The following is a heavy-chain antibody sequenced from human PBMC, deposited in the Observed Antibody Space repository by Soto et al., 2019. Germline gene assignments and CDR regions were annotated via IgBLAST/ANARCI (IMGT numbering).Heavy chain of an antibody. J-gene: IGHJ4*02. D-gene: IGHD6-19*01. V-gene: IGHV1-18*04. CDR3: SCTLLARTTLDY. CDR2: ISAYNGNT. Sequence: AAVKVSCTTSGYTFTSYGISWVRQAPGQGLEWMGWISAYNGNTNYAQKLQGRVTMTTDTSTSTAYMELRSLRSEDTAVDYCSCTLLARTTLDYWGQGTLSTVSS. CDR1: GYTFTSYG.